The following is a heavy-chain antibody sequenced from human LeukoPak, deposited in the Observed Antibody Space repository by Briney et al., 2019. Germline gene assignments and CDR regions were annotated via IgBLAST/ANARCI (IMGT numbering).Heavy chain of an antibody. CDR2: ISYDGSNK. J-gene: IGHJ4*02. CDR3: ARDRIGSGWSYFDY. CDR1: GGTFSSYA. D-gene: IGHD6-19*01. Sequence: SCKASGGTFSSYAMHWVRQAPGKGLEWVAVISYDGSNKYYADSVKGRFTISRDNSKNTLYLQMNSQRAEDTAVYYCARDRIGSGWSYFDYWGQGTLVTVSS. V-gene: IGHV3-30-3*01.